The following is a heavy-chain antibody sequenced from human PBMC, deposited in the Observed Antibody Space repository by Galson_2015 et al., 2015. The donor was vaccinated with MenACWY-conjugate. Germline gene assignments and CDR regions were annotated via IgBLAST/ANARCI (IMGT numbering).Heavy chain of an antibody. V-gene: IGHV3-74*01. CDR3: ARSYVPGSDKKNYYMDV. Sequence: SLRLSCAASGFTFSTYWMHWVRQAPGKGLVWVSRVNSDGSGTGYADSVKGRLTISRDNAKNMLFLQMNSRKVEDTAVYYCARSYVPGSDKKNYYMDVWGRGTTVTVSS. D-gene: IGHD3-16*01. CDR1: GFTFSTYW. J-gene: IGHJ6*03. CDR2: VNSDGSGT.